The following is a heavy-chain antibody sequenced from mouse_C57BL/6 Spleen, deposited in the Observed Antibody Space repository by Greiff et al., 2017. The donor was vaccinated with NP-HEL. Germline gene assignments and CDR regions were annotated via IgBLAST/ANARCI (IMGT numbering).Heavy chain of an antibody. CDR2: INPNNGGT. Sequence: EVQLQQSGPELVKPGASVKISCKASGYTFTDYYMNWVKQSHGKSLEWIGDINPNNGGTSYNQKFKGKATLTVDKSSSTAYMELRSLTAEDSAVYYCASYSNYAYGYFDVWGTGTTVTVSS. V-gene: IGHV1-26*01. CDR1: GYTFTDYY. J-gene: IGHJ1*03. D-gene: IGHD2-5*01. CDR3: ASYSNYAYGYFDV.